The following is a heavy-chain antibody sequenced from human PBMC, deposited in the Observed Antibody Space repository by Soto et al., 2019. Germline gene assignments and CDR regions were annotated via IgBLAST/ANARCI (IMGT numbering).Heavy chain of an antibody. CDR2: ISSSGGNT. CDR1: GFTFTEFA. D-gene: IGHD4-17*01. CDR3: VRSRYGGCFDF. J-gene: IGHJ4*02. V-gene: IGHV3-21*01. Sequence: GGSLRLSCAASGFTFTEFAMTWVRQIPGKGLEWVSAISSSGGNTYYVDSVKGRFTISRDNAKDSLHLQINSLRAEDTAVYYCVRSRYGGCFDFWGQGTRVTVPS.